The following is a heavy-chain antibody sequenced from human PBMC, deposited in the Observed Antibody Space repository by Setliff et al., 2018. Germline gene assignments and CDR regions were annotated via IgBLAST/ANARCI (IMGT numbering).Heavy chain of an antibody. Sequence: LSLTCAVYGGSFSGYYWSWIRQPPGKGLEWIGEINHSGSTNYNPSLKSRVTISFDSSKIELSLKLASVTAADTAVYYCTSVLNSVSDAFDVWGQGTVVTVSS. CDR1: GGSFSGYY. CDR2: INHSGST. J-gene: IGHJ3*01. V-gene: IGHV4-34*01. D-gene: IGHD1-26*01. CDR3: TSVLNSVSDAFDV.